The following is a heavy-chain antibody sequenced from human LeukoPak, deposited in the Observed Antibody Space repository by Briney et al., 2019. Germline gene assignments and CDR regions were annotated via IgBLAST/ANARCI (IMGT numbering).Heavy chain of an antibody. J-gene: IGHJ6*02. D-gene: IGHD6-13*01. Sequence: SETLSLTCTVSGGSISSGGYYWSWIRQPPGKGLEWIGYIYYSGSTNYNPSLKSRVTISVDTSKNQFSLKLSSVTAADTAVYYCARVSSWNYYYGMDVWGQGTTVTVSS. CDR3: ARVSSWNYYYGMDV. CDR2: IYYSGST. CDR1: GGSISSGGYY. V-gene: IGHV4-61*08.